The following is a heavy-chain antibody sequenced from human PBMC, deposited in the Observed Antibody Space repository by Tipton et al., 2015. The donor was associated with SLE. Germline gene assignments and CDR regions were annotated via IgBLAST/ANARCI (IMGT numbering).Heavy chain of an antibody. V-gene: IGHV4-39*07. Sequence: TLSLTCTVSGGSISSSSYYWGWIRQPPGKGLEWIGTIYHSGSTYYNPSLKSRVTISVDTSKNQFSLKLSSVTAADTAVYYCVREPGAYWGQGTLVTVSS. D-gene: IGHD1-14*01. CDR1: GGSISSSSYY. CDR2: IYHSGST. J-gene: IGHJ4*02. CDR3: VREPGAY.